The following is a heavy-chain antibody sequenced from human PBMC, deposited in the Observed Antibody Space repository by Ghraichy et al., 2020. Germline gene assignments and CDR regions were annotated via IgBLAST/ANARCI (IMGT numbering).Heavy chain of an antibody. Sequence: SETLSLTCTVSGGSISSGGYYWSWIRQHPGKGLEWIGYIYYSGSTYYNPSLKSRVTISVDTSKNQFSLKLSSVTAADTAVYYCARGGDAGIAVPYWGQGTLVTFSS. CDR2: IYYSGST. D-gene: IGHD6-19*01. CDR1: GGSISSGGYY. V-gene: IGHV4-31*03. CDR3: ARGGDAGIAVPY. J-gene: IGHJ4*02.